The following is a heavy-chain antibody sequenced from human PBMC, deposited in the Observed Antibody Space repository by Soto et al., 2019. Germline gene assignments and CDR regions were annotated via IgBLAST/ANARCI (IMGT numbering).Heavy chain of an antibody. CDR2: IYYSGST. CDR1: GRYMSRYY. V-gene: IGHV4-59*01. J-gene: IGHJ4*02. CDR3: ARGLVLDY. Sequence: SEPLSLTCTVVGRYMSRYYWSWIRQPPGKGLEWIGYIYYSGSTNYNPSLKSRVTISVDTSKNQFSLKLSSVTAAATAVYYCARGLVLDYWGQGTLVTVSS. D-gene: IGHD6-13*01.